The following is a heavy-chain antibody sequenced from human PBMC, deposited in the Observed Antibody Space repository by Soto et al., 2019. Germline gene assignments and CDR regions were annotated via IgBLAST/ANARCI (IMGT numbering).Heavy chain of an antibody. CDR3: ARPYMISFGFDI. Sequence: VRQGQGQRPEWMGGTIPIFGTSNYAQKFQGRVTINADKSTNTAYMELSSLRSEDTAVYYCARPYMISFGFDIWGQ. J-gene: IGHJ3*02. D-gene: IGHD3-16*01. V-gene: IGHV1-69*06. CDR2: TIPIFGTS.